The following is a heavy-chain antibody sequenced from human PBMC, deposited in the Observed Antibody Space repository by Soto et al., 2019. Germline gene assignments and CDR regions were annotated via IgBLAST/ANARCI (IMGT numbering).Heavy chain of an antibody. D-gene: IGHD1-1*01. CDR1: VFTFSAYW. J-gene: IGHJ4*02. CDR3: ARGPRVSSTGTGAH. Sequence: GESLKISCAVSVFTFSAYWMHWVRQVPGKGLTWVSRISDDVSTATYADSVKGRFVISRDNAKNSLYLEMNTLRVGDSGLYYCARGPRVSSTGTGAHWGRGTLVTVSS. V-gene: IGHV3-74*01. CDR2: ISDDVSTA.